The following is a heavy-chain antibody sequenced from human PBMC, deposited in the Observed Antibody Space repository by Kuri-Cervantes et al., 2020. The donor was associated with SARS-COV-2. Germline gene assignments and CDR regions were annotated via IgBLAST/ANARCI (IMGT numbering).Heavy chain of an antibody. D-gene: IGHD5-18*01. CDR1: RLTFSSYS. CDR2: ISSSSSYI. Sequence: GESLKISCAASRLTFSSYSMSWVRPAPGKGLEWVTSISSSSSYIYYADSVKGRFTISRDNAKNSLYLQMNSLRAEDTAVYYCARVHSYGPQDYYYGMDAWGQRTLVTVSS. V-gene: IGHV3-21*01. J-gene: IGHJ6*02. CDR3: ARVHSYGPQDYYYGMDA.